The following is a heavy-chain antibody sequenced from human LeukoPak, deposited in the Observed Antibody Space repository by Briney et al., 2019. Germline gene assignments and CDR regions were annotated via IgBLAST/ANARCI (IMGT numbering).Heavy chain of an antibody. D-gene: IGHD5-18*01. V-gene: IGHV5-51*01. CDR3: AGRGGYSRFDY. CDR2: IYPGDSDI. Sequence: GESLKISCKGSGYDLTRFWIGWVRQMPGKGLEWMGIIYPGDSDIRYSPSFQGQVTMSADKSISTAYLQWSNLKASDTAMYYCAGRGGYSRFDYWGQGTLVTVSS. J-gene: IGHJ4*02. CDR1: GYDLTRFW.